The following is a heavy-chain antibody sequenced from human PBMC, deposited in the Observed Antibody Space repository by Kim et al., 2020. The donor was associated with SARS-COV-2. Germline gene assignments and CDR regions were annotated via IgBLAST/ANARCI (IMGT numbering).Heavy chain of an antibody. Sequence: ASVKVSCKASGYTFTSYDINWVRQATGQGLEWMGWMNPNSGNTGYAQKFQGRVTMTRSTSISTAYMELSSLRSEDTAVYYCARGVAAAADEDYWGQGTRVTVSS. CDR2: MNPNSGNT. J-gene: IGHJ4*02. V-gene: IGHV1-8*01. CDR3: ARGVAAAADEDY. D-gene: IGHD2-2*01. CDR1: GYTFTSYD.